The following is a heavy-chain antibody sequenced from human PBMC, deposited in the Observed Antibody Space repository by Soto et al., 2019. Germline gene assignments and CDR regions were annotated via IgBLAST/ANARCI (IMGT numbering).Heavy chain of an antibody. CDR1: GYTFTSYY. D-gene: IGHD3-10*01. Sequence: GASVKVSCKASGYTFTSYYIHWVRQAPGHGLEWMGIINPSGGSTSYAQKFQGRVTMTRDTSTSTVYMELSSLRSEDTAVYYCARGARLSGNYNNVPVGTTSRGMDVWG. CDR2: INPSGGST. J-gene: IGHJ6*02. CDR3: ARGARLSGNYNNVPVGTTSRGMDV. V-gene: IGHV1-46*01.